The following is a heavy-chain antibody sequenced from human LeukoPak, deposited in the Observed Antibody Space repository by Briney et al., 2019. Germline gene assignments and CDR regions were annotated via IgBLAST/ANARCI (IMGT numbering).Heavy chain of an antibody. CDR2: INPSGGT. CDR3: ARDLEHCRNIICSNSAY. CDR1: GYTFSIYN. V-gene: IGHV1-46*01. D-gene: IGHD2-2*01. Sequence: GASVKVSCKASGYTFSIYNMHWVRQAPGQGLEWMGIINPSGGTSYAQKLQGRITMTRDTSTSTLYMELSSLRSEDTAVYYCARDLEHCRNIICSNSAYWGQGTLVTVSS. J-gene: IGHJ4*02.